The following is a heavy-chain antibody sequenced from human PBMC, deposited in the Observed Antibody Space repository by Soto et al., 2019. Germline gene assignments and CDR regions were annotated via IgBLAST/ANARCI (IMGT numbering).Heavy chain of an antibody. J-gene: IGHJ3*02. CDR2: IDPSDSYT. D-gene: IGHD3-22*01. CDR3: ARHRPPDLYDSSGYYANDAFDI. Sequence: EVQLVQSGAEVKKPGESLRISCKGSGYSFTSYWISWVRQMPGKGLEWMGRIDPSDSYTNYSPSFQGHVTISADKSISTAYLQWSSLKASDTAMYYCARHRPPDLYDSSGYYANDAFDIWGQGTMVTVSS. CDR1: GYSFTSYW. V-gene: IGHV5-10-1*01.